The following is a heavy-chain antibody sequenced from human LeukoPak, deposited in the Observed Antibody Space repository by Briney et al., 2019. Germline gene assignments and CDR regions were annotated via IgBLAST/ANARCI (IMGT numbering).Heavy chain of an antibody. V-gene: IGHV5-51*01. D-gene: IGHD1-1*01. CDR3: ARHAPVGLTTGGIIDS. CDR2: LYPGDSDT. CDR1: GYNFAHDW. Sequence: GESLKISCKGSGYNFAHDWIGWVRQMPGKGLEWLGMLYPGDSDTRYSPSFQGQVTMSADKSINTAYLQWSSLKASDTAMYYCARHAPVGLTTGGIIDSWGQGTLVTVST. J-gene: IGHJ4*02.